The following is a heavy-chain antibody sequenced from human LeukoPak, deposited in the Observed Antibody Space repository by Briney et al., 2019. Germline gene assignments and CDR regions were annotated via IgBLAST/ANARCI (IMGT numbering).Heavy chain of an antibody. CDR3: ARDFDSVTTGWFDP. CDR1: GYTFTGYY. CDR2: INPNSGGT. D-gene: IGHD4-17*01. J-gene: IGHJ5*02. V-gene: IGHV1-2*02. Sequence: ASVKVSCKASGYTFTGYYMHWVRQAPGQGLEWMGWINPNSGGTNYAQKFQGRVTMTRDTSISTAYMELSRLRSDDTAVYYCARDFDSVTTGWFDPRGQGTLVTVSS.